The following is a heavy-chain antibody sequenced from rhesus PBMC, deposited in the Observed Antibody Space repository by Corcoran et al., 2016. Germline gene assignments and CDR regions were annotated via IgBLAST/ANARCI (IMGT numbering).Heavy chain of an antibody. CDR3: AKTPGLSRFDY. Sequence: EVQLVESGGGLVQPGGSLRLSCAASGFTFSSYGMSWVHQAPGKGLEWVSYISNGGGSTYYADSVEGRFTISRDNSKNTLSLQMNSLRAEDTAVYYCAKTPGLSRFDYWGQGVLVTVSS. CDR1: GFTFSSYG. V-gene: IGHV3S5*01. J-gene: IGHJ4*01. D-gene: IGHD3-40*01. CDR2: ISNGGGST.